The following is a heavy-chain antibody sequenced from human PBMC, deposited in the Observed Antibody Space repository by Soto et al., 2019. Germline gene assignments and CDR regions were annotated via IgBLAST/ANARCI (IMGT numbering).Heavy chain of an antibody. Sequence: PSETLSLTCAVSGYSISSGYYWGWIRQPPGKGLEWIGGIYHSGSTYYNPSLKSRVTISVDTSKNQFYLTLSSVTAADTAVYYCARGLGYGGDYYSYYGMDVWCQGPTVTV. CDR3: ARGLGYGGDYYSYYGMDV. V-gene: IGHV4-38-2*01. CDR1: GYSISSGYY. J-gene: IGHJ6*02. D-gene: IGHD3-16*01. CDR2: IYHSGST.